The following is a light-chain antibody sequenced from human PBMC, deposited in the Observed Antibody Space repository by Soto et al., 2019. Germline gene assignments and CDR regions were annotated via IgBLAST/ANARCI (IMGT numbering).Light chain of an antibody. CDR2: GVS. CDR1: QSVSNNY. CDR3: QHHGGSPLLT. Sequence: EIVLTQSPGTLSLSPEERATLSCRASQSVSNNYLAWYQQKLGQAPRLLIYGVSSRATGIPDRFSGSGSGTDFTLTISRLEPEDFAVYYCQHHGGSPLLTFGGGTKVEIK. V-gene: IGKV3-20*01. J-gene: IGKJ4*01.